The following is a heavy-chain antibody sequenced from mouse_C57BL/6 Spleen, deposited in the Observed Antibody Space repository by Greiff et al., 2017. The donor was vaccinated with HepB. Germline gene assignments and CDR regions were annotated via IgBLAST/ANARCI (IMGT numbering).Heavy chain of an antibody. D-gene: IGHD2-10*01. Sequence: EVQVVESGGGLVQPGGSLKLSCAASGFTFSDYYMYWVRQTPEKRLEWVAYISNGGGSTYYPDTVKGRFTISRDNAKNTLYLQMSRLKSEDTAMYYCARLSLLELDYLGQGTTLTVSS. CDR3: ARLSLLELDY. CDR2: ISNGGGST. CDR1: GFTFSDYY. V-gene: IGHV5-12*01. J-gene: IGHJ2*01.